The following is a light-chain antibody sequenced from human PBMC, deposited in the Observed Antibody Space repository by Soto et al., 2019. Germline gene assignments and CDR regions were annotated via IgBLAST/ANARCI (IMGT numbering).Light chain of an antibody. CDR2: DVS. V-gene: IGLV2-14*01. J-gene: IGLJ3*02. Sequence: QSALTQPASVSGSPGQSITISCTGTSSDIGGYNSVSWYQQHPGTAPQLLIYDVSYRPSGISTRFSGSESGNTASLTISGLQADDEAVYFCSSYSNTNTRVFAGGTKLTVL. CDR3: SSYSNTNTRV. CDR1: SSDIGGYNS.